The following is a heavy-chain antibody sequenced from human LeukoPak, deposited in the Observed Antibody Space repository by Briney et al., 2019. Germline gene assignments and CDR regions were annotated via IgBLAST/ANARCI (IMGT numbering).Heavy chain of an antibody. CDR2: ISSSSSTT. CDR1: GLTFTSYS. Sequence: WGSLRLSCAASGLTFTSYSMNWVRQAPGKGLEWVSYISSSSSTTYYADSVKGRFTISRDNAKNSLYLQMNSLRDEDTAVYYCARDSYGDYSFDYWGQGTLVTVSS. J-gene: IGHJ4*02. V-gene: IGHV3-48*02. CDR3: ARDSYGDYSFDY. D-gene: IGHD4-17*01.